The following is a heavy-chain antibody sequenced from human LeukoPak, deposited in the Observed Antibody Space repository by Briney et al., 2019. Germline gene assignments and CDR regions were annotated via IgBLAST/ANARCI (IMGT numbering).Heavy chain of an antibody. J-gene: IGHJ4*02. Sequence: ASVKVSCKASGYTFTSYAMHWVRQAPGQRLEWMGGINAGNGNTKYSQKFQGRVTITRDTSASTAYMELSRLRSEDTAVYYCARGLGYFDWVFMDYWGQGTLVTVSS. V-gene: IGHV1-3*01. CDR3: ARGLGYFDWVFMDY. CDR1: GYTFTSYA. CDR2: INAGNGNT. D-gene: IGHD3-9*01.